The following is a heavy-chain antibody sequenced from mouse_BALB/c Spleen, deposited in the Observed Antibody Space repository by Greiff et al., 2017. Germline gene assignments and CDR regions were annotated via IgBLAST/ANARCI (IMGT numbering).Heavy chain of an antibody. CDR3: ARYGSYFDD. CDR2: ISTYYGDA. V-gene: IGHV1S137*01. CDR1: GYTFTDYA. J-gene: IGHJ2*01. D-gene: IGHD1-1*01. Sequence: QVQLQQSGAELVRPGVSVKISCKGSGYTFTDYAMHWVKQSHAKSLEWIGVISTYYGDASYNQKFKGKATMTVDKSSSTAYMELARLTSEDSAIYYCARYGSYFDDWGQGTTLTVSS.